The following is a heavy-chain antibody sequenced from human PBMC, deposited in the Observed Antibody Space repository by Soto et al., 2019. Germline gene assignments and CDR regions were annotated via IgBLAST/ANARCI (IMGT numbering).Heavy chain of an antibody. J-gene: IGHJ6*02. V-gene: IGHV3-23*01. Sequence: GEPMRHGCPSSAVTFISYAMRWVRPAPGKGLEWVSAISGSGGSTYYADSVKGRFTISRDNSKNTLYLQMNSLRAEDTAVYYCAKGRGLRAGFYYYGMDVWGQGNTVTVSS. CDR2: ISGSGGST. D-gene: IGHD4-17*01. CDR1: AVTFISYA. CDR3: AKGRGLRAGFYYYGMDV.